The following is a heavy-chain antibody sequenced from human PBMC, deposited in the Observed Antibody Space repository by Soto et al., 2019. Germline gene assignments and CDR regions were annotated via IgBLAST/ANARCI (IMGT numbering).Heavy chain of an antibody. CDR3: AKGQHVDTAMVMLTRVAIDY. CDR2: ISGSGGST. V-gene: IGHV3-23*01. Sequence: PGGSLRLSCAASGFTFSSYAMSWVRQAPGKGLEWVSAISGSGGSTYYADSVKGRFTISRDNSKNTLYLQMNSLRAEDTAVYYCAKGQHVDTAMVMLTRVAIDYWGQGTLVTVSS. J-gene: IGHJ4*02. CDR1: GFTFSSYA. D-gene: IGHD5-18*01.